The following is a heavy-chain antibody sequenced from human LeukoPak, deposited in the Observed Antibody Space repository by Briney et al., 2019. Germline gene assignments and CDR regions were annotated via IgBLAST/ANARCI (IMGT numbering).Heavy chain of an antibody. Sequence: GASVKVSCKASGGTFSSYAISWVRQAPGQGLEWMGRIIPILGIANYAQKFQGRVTITADKSTSTAYMELSSLRSEDTAVYYCARRGGGDLFGQWVNYYYYMDVWGKGTTVTVSS. CDR3: ARRGGGDLFGQWVNYYYYMDV. CDR1: GGTFSSYA. J-gene: IGHJ6*03. CDR2: IIPILGIA. V-gene: IGHV1-69*04. D-gene: IGHD2-21*01.